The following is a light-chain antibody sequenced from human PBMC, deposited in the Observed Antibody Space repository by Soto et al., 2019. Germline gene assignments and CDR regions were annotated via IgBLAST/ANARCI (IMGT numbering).Light chain of an antibody. V-gene: IGKV1-39*01. CDR1: QSISSY. CDR2: AAS. Sequence: DIQTTQSPSSLSASVGDRVTITCRASQSISSYLNWYQQKPGKAPKLLIYAASSLQSGVPSRFSGSGPGTDFTLTISSLQPEDFATYYCQQSYSTPMYTFGQGTKLEIK. CDR3: QQSYSTPMYT. J-gene: IGKJ2*01.